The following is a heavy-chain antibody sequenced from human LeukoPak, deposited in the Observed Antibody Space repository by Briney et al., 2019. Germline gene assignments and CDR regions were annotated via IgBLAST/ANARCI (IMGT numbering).Heavy chain of an antibody. CDR1: GGSFSGYY. D-gene: IGHD5-18*01. CDR3: ARGRGESGYSYGYGPRYCYYMDV. Sequence: SETLSLTCAVYGGSFSGYYWSWIRQPPGKGLEWIGEINHSGSTNYNPSLKSRVTISVDTSKNQFSLELSSVTAADTAVYYCARGRGESGYSYGYGPRYCYYMDVWGKGTTVTVSS. V-gene: IGHV4-34*01. J-gene: IGHJ6*03. CDR2: INHSGST.